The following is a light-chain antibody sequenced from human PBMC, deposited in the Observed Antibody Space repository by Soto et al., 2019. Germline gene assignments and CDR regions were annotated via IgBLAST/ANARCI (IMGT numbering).Light chain of an antibody. Sequence: QSVLTQPRSVSGSPGQSVTLSCTGTRSDVGGYNYVSWYQQHPGKAPKLMIYDVSKRPSGVPDRFSGSKSGNTASLTISGLQAEDEADYYCCSYAGSYVFGTGTKVTVL. CDR1: RSDVGGYNY. CDR2: DVS. V-gene: IGLV2-11*01. CDR3: CSYAGSYV. J-gene: IGLJ1*01.